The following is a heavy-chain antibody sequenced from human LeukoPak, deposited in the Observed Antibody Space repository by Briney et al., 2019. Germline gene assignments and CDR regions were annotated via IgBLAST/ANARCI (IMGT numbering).Heavy chain of an antibody. CDR1: GFNLSSYM. D-gene: IGHD3-3*01. Sequence: GGSLRLSCAASGFNLSSYMLNWVRQAPGKGLMWVSRIKSDGITTNYADSVKGRFTISRDNAKNTVYLQMNSLRAEDTAVYYCARGMFGGYCTDYWGQGTWVPVSS. V-gene: IGHV3-74*01. CDR2: IKSDGITT. CDR3: ARGMFGGYCTDY. J-gene: IGHJ4*02.